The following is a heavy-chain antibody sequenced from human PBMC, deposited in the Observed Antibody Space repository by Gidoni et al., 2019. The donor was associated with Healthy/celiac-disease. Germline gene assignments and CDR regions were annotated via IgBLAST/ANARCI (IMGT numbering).Heavy chain of an antibody. J-gene: IGHJ4*02. V-gene: IGHV3-23*01. CDR2: ISGSGGST. D-gene: IGHD1-1*01. Sequence: EVQLLESGGGLVQPGGSLRLSCAASGFTFSSYAMSWVRQAPGKGLEGVSAISGSGGSTYYADSVKGRFTISRDNSKNTLYLQMNSLRAEDTAVYYCAKDPKGELERPLYYFDYWGQGTLVTVSS. CDR1: GFTFSSYA. CDR3: AKDPKGELERPLYYFDY.